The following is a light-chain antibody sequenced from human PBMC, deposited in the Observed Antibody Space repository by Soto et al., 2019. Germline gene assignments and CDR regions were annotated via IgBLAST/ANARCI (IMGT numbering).Light chain of an antibody. CDR2: RTS. V-gene: IGKV3-20*01. Sequence: DTVLTQSPGTLSLSPGERATLSCRASQRVASSYLAWYQQKPGQAPRLLIYRTSSRATGIPDRFTGSGSGTDFTLTISRLEPEDFAVYYCQQYYGSPWTFGQGTKVEIK. J-gene: IGKJ1*01. CDR1: QRVASSY. CDR3: QQYYGSPWT.